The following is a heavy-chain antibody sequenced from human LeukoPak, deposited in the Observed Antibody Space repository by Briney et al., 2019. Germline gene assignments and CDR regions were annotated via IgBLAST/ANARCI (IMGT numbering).Heavy chain of an antibody. J-gene: IGHJ4*02. CDR2: ISAYNGNT. CDR3: ARGRIAAGTVGVVSAF. V-gene: IGHV1-18*01. CDR1: GYTFTSYG. Sequence: ASVKVSCKASGYTFTSYGISWVRQAPGQGLEWMGWISAYNGNTNYAQKLQGRVTMTPDTSTSTAYMELRSLRSDDTAVYYCARGRIAAGTVGVVSAFWGQGTLVTVSS. D-gene: IGHD6-13*01.